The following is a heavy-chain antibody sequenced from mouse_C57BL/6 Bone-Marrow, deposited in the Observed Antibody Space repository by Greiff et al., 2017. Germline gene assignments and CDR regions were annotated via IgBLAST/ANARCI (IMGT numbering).Heavy chain of an antibody. Sequence: QVQLKESGPELVKPGASVKLSCKASGYTFTSYDINWVKQRPGQGLEWIGWIYPRDGSTKYNEKFKGKATLTVDTSSSTAYMELHSLTSEDSAVYFCARDYGSGYWYFDVWGTGTTVTVSS. J-gene: IGHJ1*03. D-gene: IGHD2-1*01. V-gene: IGHV1-85*01. CDR3: ARDYGSGYWYFDV. CDR1: GYTFTSYD. CDR2: IYPRDGST.